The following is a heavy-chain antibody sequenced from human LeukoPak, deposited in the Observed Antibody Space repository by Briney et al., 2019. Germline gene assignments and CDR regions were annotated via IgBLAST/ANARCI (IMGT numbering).Heavy chain of an antibody. CDR3: ARDRGYYYDSSGYHP. CDR2: ISSSGSTI. D-gene: IGHD3-22*01. V-gene: IGHV3-11*01. J-gene: IGHJ5*02. CDR1: AFTFSDYY. Sequence: GGSLRLSCAASAFTFSDYYMSWIRQAPGKGLEWVSYISSSGSTISYADSVKGRFTISRDNAKNSLYLQMNSLRAEDTAVYYCARDRGYYYDSSGYHPWGQGTPVTVSS.